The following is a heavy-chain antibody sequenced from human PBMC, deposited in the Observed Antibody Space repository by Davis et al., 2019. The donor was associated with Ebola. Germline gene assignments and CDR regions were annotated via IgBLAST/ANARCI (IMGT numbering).Heavy chain of an antibody. CDR2: IRSKTYGATT. CDR1: GFTFGDYA. CDR3: ARALGSTFSGFDY. J-gene: IGHJ4*02. Sequence: PGGSLRLSCTASGFTFGDYAMSWFRQAPGKGLGWVGFIRSKTYGATTEYAASVKGRFIISRDDSKNSLYLQMNSLKTEDTAVYYCARALGSTFSGFDYWGQGTLVTVSS. V-gene: IGHV3-49*03. D-gene: IGHD2-8*02.